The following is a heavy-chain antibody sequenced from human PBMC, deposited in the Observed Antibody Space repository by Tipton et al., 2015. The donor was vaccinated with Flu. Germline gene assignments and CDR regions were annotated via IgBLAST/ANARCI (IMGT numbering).Heavy chain of an antibody. Sequence: SLRLSCAASGFTFSSYGMHWVRQAPGKGLEWVAVISSDGSNKYYADSVKCRFTISRDNSKNTLYLQMNSLRAEDTAVYYCATLGNSGTDGFDIWGQGTMVTISS. J-gene: IGHJ3*02. V-gene: IGHV3-30*19. CDR3: ATLGNSGTDGFDI. D-gene: IGHD6-13*01. CDR2: ISSDGSNK. CDR1: GFTFSSYG.